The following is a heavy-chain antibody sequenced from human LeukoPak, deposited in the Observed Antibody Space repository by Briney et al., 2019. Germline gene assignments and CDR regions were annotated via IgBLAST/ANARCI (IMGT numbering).Heavy chain of an antibody. CDR3: AKDRRITIFGVVIVPYPDY. D-gene: IGHD3-3*01. Sequence: GGSLRLSCAASGFTFDDYAMHWVRQAPGKGLEWVSLISGDGGSTYYADSVKGRFTISRDNSKNSLYLQMNSLRTEDTALYYCAKDRRITIFGVVIVPYPDYWGQGTLVTVSS. CDR1: GFTFDDYA. V-gene: IGHV3-43*02. J-gene: IGHJ4*02. CDR2: ISGDGGST.